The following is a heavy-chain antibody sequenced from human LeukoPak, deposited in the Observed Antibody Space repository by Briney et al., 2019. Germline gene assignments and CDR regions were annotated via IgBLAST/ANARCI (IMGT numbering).Heavy chain of an antibody. V-gene: IGHV3-23*01. CDR1: GFTFSSYA. Sequence: GGSLRLSCAASGFTFSSYAMSWVRQAPGKGLEWVSTMTGNGGTTYYADSVKGRFTISRDNSKNTLYLQMNSPRAEDTAVYYCAKRGYYYDSSGYFYFDYWGQGTLVTVSS. J-gene: IGHJ4*02. CDR2: MTGNGGTT. CDR3: AKRGYYYDSSGYFYFDY. D-gene: IGHD3-22*01.